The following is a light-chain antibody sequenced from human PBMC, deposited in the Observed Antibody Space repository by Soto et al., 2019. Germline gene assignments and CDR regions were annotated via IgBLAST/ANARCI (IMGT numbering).Light chain of an antibody. CDR3: QQYGSSPLLT. CDR1: QRLSASD. Sequence: EIVLTRSPGTLSLSPGQRATLSCRASQRLSASDIAWYQQKPGQAPKFLIYGVSSRATGIPDRFSGSGSGTDFTLTISRLEPEDFAVYHCQQYGSSPLLTFGQGTRLEIK. J-gene: IGKJ5*01. V-gene: IGKV3-20*01. CDR2: GVS.